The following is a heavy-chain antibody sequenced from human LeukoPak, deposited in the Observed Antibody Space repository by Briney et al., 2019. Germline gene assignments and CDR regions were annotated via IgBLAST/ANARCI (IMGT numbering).Heavy chain of an antibody. J-gene: IGHJ6*04. CDR1: GFTFSSYG. D-gene: IGHD2-2*01. CDR2: KSYDGSSK. Sequence: GGSLRLSCAASGFTFSSYGMHWVRQAPGKGLEWVAVKSYDGSSKYYADSVKGRFTISRDNSKNTLYLQMNSLRAEDTAVYYCAKDTYCSSTSCYLAFVYYYYGMDVWGKGTTVTVSS. CDR3: AKDTYCSSTSCYLAFVYYYYGMDV. V-gene: IGHV3-30*18.